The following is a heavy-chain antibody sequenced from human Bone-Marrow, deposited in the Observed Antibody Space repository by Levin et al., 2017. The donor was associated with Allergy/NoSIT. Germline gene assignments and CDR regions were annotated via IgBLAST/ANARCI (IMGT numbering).Heavy chain of an antibody. V-gene: IGHV3-30*03. CDR2: LSFDGSHT. Sequence: GGSLRLSCAASGFAFSTYSMHWARQAPGKGLYWVATLSFDGSHTYYADSVMGRFTISRDTSKDTLFLQMTSLQPDDTAVYYCARGLVGASLDDWGQGTLVTVSS. CDR3: ARGLVGASLDD. D-gene: IGHD1-26*01. CDR1: GFAFSTYS. J-gene: IGHJ4*02.